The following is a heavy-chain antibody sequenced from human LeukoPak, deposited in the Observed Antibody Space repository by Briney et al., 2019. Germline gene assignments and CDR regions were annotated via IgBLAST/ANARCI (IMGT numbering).Heavy chain of an antibody. CDR1: GGTFSSYA. Sequence: SVKVSCKASGGTFSSYAISWVRQAPGQGLAWMGGIIPIFGTANYAQKFQGRVTITADKSTSTAYMELSRLRSEDTAVYYCASDAGGSSSWFRPFFDIWGQGTMVTVSS. CDR3: ASDAGGSSSWFRPFFDI. D-gene: IGHD6-13*01. V-gene: IGHV1-69*06. J-gene: IGHJ3*02. CDR2: IIPIFGTA.